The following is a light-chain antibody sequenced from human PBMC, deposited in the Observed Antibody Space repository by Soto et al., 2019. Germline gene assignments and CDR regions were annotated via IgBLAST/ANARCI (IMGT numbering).Light chain of an antibody. CDR3: CSSTSSNTYV. CDR2: DVS. Sequence: QSALTQPASVSGSPGQSITISCTGTSSDVGGYTYVSWYQQHPGKAPKLMIYDVSYRPSGVSNRFSGSKSGNXASLTISGLQAEDEADYYCCSSTSSNTYVFGTGTKXTVL. V-gene: IGLV2-14*01. J-gene: IGLJ1*01. CDR1: SSDVGGYTY.